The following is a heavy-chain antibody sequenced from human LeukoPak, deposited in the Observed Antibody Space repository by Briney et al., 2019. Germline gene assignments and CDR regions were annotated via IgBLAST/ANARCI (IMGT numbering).Heavy chain of an antibody. Sequence: PGGSLRLSCAASGFTVSTNYMSWVRQAPGKGLEWVAYIRSDGSKEYHADSVKGRFIISRDNSKNTVYLQMNSLRAEDTAVYYCAREGGGDYGDYLRYWGQGTLVTVSS. CDR3: AREGGGDYGDYLRY. D-gene: IGHD4-17*01. CDR2: IRSDGSKE. V-gene: IGHV3-30*02. J-gene: IGHJ4*02. CDR1: GFTVSTNY.